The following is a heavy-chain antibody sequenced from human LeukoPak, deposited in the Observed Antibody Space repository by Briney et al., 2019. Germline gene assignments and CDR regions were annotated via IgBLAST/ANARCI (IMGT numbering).Heavy chain of an antibody. D-gene: IGHD6-19*01. V-gene: IGHV3-30*04. CDR2: ISYDGSNK. CDR1: GFTFSSNA. J-gene: IGHJ4*02. CDR3: TRSGIYSSAWSDY. Sequence: AGGSLRLSCAASGFTFSSNAMHWVRQAPGKGLEWVAIISYDGSNKYYADSVKGRFTISRDDAKNTVYLQMNSLRDEDTAVYYCTRSGIYSSAWSDYWGQGILVTVSS.